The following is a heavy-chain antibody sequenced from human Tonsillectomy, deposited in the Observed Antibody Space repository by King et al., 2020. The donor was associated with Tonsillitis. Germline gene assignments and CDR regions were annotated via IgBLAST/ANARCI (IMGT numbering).Heavy chain of an antibody. CDR1: GFIFSSYT. CDR2: ISSSSSYI. D-gene: IGHD4-17*01. V-gene: IGHV3-21*04. Sequence: VQLVESGGGLVKPEGSLRLSCAASGFIFSSYTMNWVRQAPGKGLEWVSSISSSSSYIYYADSVKGRFTISRDNAKNSLSLQMNGLRVEDTAVYYCAREGSGDYGDYWGYWGQGILVAVSS. J-gene: IGHJ4*02. CDR3: AREGSGDYGDYWGY.